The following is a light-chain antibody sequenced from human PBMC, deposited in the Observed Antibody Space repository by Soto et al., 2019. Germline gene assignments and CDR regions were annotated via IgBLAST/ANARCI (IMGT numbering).Light chain of an antibody. CDR2: AAS. J-gene: IGKJ1*01. CDR3: QQYGISPWT. V-gene: IGKV3-20*01. CDR1: QSVSSNF. Sequence: EIVLTQSPGTLSLSPGGRATLSCRASQSVSSNFLAWYQQKPGQAPRLLIYAASSRATGIPDRFSGSGSGTEFTLTVSRLEPEDFAVYYCQQYGISPWTFGQGTKVDIK.